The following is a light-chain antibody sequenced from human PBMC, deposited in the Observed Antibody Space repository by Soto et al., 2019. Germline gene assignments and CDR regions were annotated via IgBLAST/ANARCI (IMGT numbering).Light chain of an antibody. CDR1: MRDVGAYNL. CDR2: EVR. CDR3: SSYTSKSSLV. J-gene: IGLJ2*01. V-gene: IGLV2-14*01. Sequence: QSALTQPASVSGSPGQSITISCAGTMRDVGAYNLVSWYQQHPGRAPQLIIYEVRNRPSGISFRFSGSKSGNTASLTISGLQDEDAADYYCSSYTSKSSLVFGGGTKLTVL.